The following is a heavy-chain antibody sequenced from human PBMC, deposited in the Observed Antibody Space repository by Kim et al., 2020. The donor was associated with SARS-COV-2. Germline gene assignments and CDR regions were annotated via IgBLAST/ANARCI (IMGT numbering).Heavy chain of an antibody. CDR1: GGSISSSSYY. CDR2: IYYSGST. Sequence: SETLSLTCTVSGGSISSSSYYWGWIRQPPGKGLEWIGSIYYSGSTYYNPSLKSRVTISVDTSKNQFSLKLSSVTAADTAVYYCARHASHLFEGADAFDIWGQGTMVTVSS. CDR3: ARHASHLFEGADAFDI. V-gene: IGHV4-39*01. D-gene: IGHD3-3*01. J-gene: IGHJ3*02.